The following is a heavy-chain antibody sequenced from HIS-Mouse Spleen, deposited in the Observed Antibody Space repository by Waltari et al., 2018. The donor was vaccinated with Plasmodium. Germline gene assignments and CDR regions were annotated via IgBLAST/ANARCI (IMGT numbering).Heavy chain of an antibody. Sequence: QVQLVESGGGVVQPGRSLRLSCAASGFTFSSYAMHWVRQAPGKGLEWVAVISYDGSNKFHADSVKGRFNIYRDNSKNTLYLQMNSLRTEDTAVYYCARDFVVSSWYAFDIWGQGTMVTVSS. CDR1: GFTFSSYA. D-gene: IGHD6-13*01. CDR3: ARDFVVSSWYAFDI. V-gene: IGHV3-30*04. CDR2: ISYDGSNK. J-gene: IGHJ3*02.